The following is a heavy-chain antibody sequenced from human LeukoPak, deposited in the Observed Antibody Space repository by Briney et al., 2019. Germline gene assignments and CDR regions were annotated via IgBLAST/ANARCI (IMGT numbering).Heavy chain of an antibody. CDR3: ARVPRTYYDFWSGSNWFDP. CDR1: GGSISSSSYY. V-gene: IGHV4-39*07. J-gene: IGHJ5*02. Sequence: PSETLSLTCTVSGGSISSSSYYWGWIRQPPGKGLEWIGEINHSGSTNYNPSLKSRVTISVDTSKNQFSLRLSSVTAADTAVYYCARVPRTYYDFWSGSNWFDPWGQGTLVTVSS. CDR2: INHSGST. D-gene: IGHD3-3*01.